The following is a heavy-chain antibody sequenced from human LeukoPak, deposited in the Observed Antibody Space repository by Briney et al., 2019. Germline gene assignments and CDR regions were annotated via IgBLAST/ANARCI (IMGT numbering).Heavy chain of an antibody. V-gene: IGHV4-4*09. CDR2: IYTNGIT. J-gene: IGHJ6*03. Sequence: PSETLSLTCTVSGGSIRRYYWTWIRQPPGKGLEWIGYIYTNGITNYNPSLKSRVTISLDTSKNQFSLELSSVTAADTAAYYCARLISENFYYYYMDVWGTGTTVTVSS. D-gene: IGHD3-10*01. CDR1: GGSIRRYY. CDR3: ARLISENFYYYYMDV.